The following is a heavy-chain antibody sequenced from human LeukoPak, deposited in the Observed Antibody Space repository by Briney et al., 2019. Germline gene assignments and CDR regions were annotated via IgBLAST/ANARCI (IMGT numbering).Heavy chain of an antibody. CDR2: ISYDGSNK. CDR3: AKDIVVVPAAMYYYYGMDV. J-gene: IGHJ6*02. CDR1: GFTFSSYG. V-gene: IGHV3-30*18. Sequence: GESLRLSCAASGFTFSSYGMHWVRQAPGKGLEWVAVISYDGSNKYYADSVKGRFTISRDNSKNTLYLQMNSLRAEDTAVYYCAKDIVVVPAAMYYYYGMDVWGQGTTVTVSS. D-gene: IGHD2-2*01.